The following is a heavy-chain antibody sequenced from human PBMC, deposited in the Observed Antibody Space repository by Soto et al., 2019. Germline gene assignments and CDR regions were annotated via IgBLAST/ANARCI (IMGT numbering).Heavy chain of an antibody. D-gene: IGHD4-17*01. Sequence: QVQLVQSGAEVKKPGSSVKVSCKASGGTFSSYAISWVRQAPGQGLEWMGGIIPIFGTANYAQKFQGRGTITAHESTRTAYMELSRMRSEDTAEYYCAGSVTKDYYYGIDVWGQGTTVTVSS. CDR2: IIPIFGTA. V-gene: IGHV1-69*12. CDR3: AGSVTKDYYYGIDV. J-gene: IGHJ6*02. CDR1: GGTFSSYA.